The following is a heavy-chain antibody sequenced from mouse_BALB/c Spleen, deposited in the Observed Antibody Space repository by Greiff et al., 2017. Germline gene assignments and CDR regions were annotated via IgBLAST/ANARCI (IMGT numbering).Heavy chain of an antibody. J-gene: IGHJ4*01. CDR1: GYSFTGYY. V-gene: IGHV1S34*01. CDR3: ARPGGSYYYAMDY. Sequence: LVKTGASVKISCKASGYSFTGYYMHWVKQSHGKSLEWIGYISCYNGATSYNQKFKGKATFTVDTSSSTAYMQFNSLTSEDSAVYYCARPGGSYYYAMDYWGQGTSVTVSS. CDR2: ISCYNGAT.